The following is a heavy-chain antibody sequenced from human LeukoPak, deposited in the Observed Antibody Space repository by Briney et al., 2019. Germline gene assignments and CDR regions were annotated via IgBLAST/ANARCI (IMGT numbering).Heavy chain of an antibody. D-gene: IGHD5-18*01. Sequence: GESLKISCKGSGYSFTSYWIGWVRQMPGKGLEWMGIIYPGDSDTRYSPSFQGRVTISADKSISTAYLQWSSLKASDTAMYYCARSDVDTAMVGAFDIWGQGTMVTVSS. CDR3: ARSDVDTAMVGAFDI. J-gene: IGHJ3*02. CDR2: IYPGDSDT. V-gene: IGHV5-51*01. CDR1: GYSFTSYW.